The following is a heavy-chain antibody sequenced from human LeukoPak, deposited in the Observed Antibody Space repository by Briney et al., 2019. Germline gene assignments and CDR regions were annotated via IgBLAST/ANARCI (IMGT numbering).Heavy chain of an antibody. Sequence: GGSLRLSCAASGFTFDDFAMSWVRQAPGKGLEWVSGINWNGGSTGYADSVKGRFTIPRDHAKNSLYLQMDSLRAEDTALYYCARGSCTTRCSLRYWGQGTLVTVSS. CDR3: ARGSCTTRCSLRY. J-gene: IGHJ4*02. D-gene: IGHD2-8*01. CDR2: INWNGGST. CDR1: GFTFDDFA. V-gene: IGHV3-20*04.